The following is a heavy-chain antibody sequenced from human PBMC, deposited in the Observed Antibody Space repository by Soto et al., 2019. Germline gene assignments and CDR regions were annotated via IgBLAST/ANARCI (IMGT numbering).Heavy chain of an antibody. CDR1: GFTFSSYG. J-gene: IGHJ4*02. CDR3: AREVGSLDLPFDY. CDR2: IWNDGSNK. D-gene: IGHD3-9*01. V-gene: IGHV3-33*01. Sequence: GGSLRLSCAASGFTFSSYGMHWVRQAPGKGLEWVAVIWNDGSNKYYADSVKGRFTISRDNSKNTLYLQMNSLRAEDTAVYYCAREVGSLDLPFDYWGQGTLVTVSS.